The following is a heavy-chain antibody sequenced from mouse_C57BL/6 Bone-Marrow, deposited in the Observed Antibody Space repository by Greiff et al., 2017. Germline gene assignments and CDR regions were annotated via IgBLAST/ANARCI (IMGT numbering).Heavy chain of an antibody. J-gene: IGHJ4*01. D-gene: IGHD1-1*02. CDR2: IRPSDSDT. CDR1: GYTFTSYW. Sequence: QVQLQQPGAELVKPGASVKVSCKASGYTFTSYWMHWVKQRPGQGLEWIGRIRPSDSDTNYNQKFKGKATLTVDKSSSTAYMQLSSLTSEDSAVYYCATKIPYGVNAMDYWGQGTSVTVSS. V-gene: IGHV1-74*01. CDR3: ATKIPYGVNAMDY.